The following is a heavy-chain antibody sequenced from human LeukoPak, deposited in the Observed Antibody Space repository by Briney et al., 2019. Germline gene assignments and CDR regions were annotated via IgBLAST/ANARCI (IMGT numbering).Heavy chain of an antibody. J-gene: IGHJ5*02. Sequence: GASVKVSCKASGYTFTGYYMHWVRQAPGQGLEWMGWINPNSGGTNYAQKFQGRVTMTRDTSISTAYMELSRLRSDDTAVYYCARVPSPVEYSSSSGWFDPWGQGTLVTVSS. CDR1: GYTFTGYY. CDR2: INPNSGGT. D-gene: IGHD6-6*01. CDR3: ARVPSPVEYSSSSGWFDP. V-gene: IGHV1-2*02.